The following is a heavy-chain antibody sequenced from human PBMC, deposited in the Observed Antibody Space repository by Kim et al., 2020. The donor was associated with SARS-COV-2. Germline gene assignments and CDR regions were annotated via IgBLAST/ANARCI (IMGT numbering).Heavy chain of an antibody. J-gene: IGHJ3*01. Sequence: GGSLRLSCAGSGFTFSSHAMSWVRQGPGKGLEWVSTISGSGDSTFYADSVRGRFTISRDKSRNTLYLQMNSLRVEDSALYYCARRGPTEWGGFDVWGQGTLATVSS. CDR1: GFTFSSHA. CDR2: ISGSGDST. D-gene: IGHD3-3*01. V-gene: IGHV3-23*01. CDR3: ARRGPTEWGGFDV.